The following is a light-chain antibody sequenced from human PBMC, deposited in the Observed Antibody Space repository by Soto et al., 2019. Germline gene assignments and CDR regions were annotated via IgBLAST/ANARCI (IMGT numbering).Light chain of an antibody. CDR1: QSVNST. V-gene: IGKV3-15*01. Sequence: EIVMTQSPATLSVSPGERATLSCRASQSVNSTLAWYQQKPGQAPRLLIYGASTRATGIPARFSGSGSGTECTLTISSLQSEDFAVEYCQQHNNWPPWTFGQGTKVEIK. J-gene: IGKJ1*01. CDR3: QQHNNWPPWT. CDR2: GAS.